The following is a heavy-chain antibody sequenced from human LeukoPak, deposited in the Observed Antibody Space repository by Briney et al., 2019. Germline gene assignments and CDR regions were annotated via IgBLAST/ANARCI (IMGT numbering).Heavy chain of an antibody. CDR1: GFTFDDYT. CDR3: AKGGTSSWSVAYFDY. D-gene: IGHD6-13*01. Sequence: GRSLRLSCAAPGFTFDDYTMHWVRQPPGKGLEWVSGISWNSGSIGYADSVKGRFTISRDNAKNSLYLQMNSLRAEDMALYYCAKGGTSSWSVAYFDYWGQGTLVTVSS. V-gene: IGHV3-9*03. J-gene: IGHJ4*02. CDR2: ISWNSGSI.